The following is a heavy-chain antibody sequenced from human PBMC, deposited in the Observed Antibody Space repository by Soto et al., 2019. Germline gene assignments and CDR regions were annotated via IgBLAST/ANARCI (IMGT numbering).Heavy chain of an antibody. V-gene: IGHV5-51*01. CDR2: IYPGYYEN. J-gene: IGHJ4*02. Sequence: PGESLNIPCHSLGYTYDSNWIGLVRQMPGKGLEWVGIIYPGYYENRHRPSFQGQVTISTDRFFKIAFLQWRRLQATGTPMHYCAKLLGSWGEPLNFDYWGQGTTVTVSS. CDR1: GYTYDSNW. CDR3: AKLLGSWGEPLNFDY. D-gene: IGHD3-10*01.